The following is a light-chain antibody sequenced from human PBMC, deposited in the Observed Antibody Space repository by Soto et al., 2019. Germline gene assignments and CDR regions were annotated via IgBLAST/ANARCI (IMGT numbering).Light chain of an antibody. Sequence: EIVLTQSPGTLSLSPGESATLSCRASQSVSSSYLAWYRQKPGQAPRLLIYGASYRATGIPDRFSGSGSGTDFTLTISRLEPEDFAVYYCQQYGSSPTFGRGTKVDIK. CDR2: GAS. CDR3: QQYGSSPT. CDR1: QSVSSSY. J-gene: IGKJ1*01. V-gene: IGKV3-20*01.